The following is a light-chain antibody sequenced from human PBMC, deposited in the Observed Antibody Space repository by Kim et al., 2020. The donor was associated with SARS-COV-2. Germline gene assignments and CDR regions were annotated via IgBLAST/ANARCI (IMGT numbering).Light chain of an antibody. J-gene: IGLJ2*01. CDR3: SSYTGTTTVK. V-gene: IGLV2-14*01. CDR1: SSDVGGYDA. CDR2: DVT. Sequence: SALTQPASVSGSPGQSITISCTGTSSDVGGYDAVSWYQQHPGKAPKLTLYDVTKRPSGISNRFSGSKSGNTASLTISGLQAEDEADYYCSSYTGTTTVKFGGGTQLTVL.